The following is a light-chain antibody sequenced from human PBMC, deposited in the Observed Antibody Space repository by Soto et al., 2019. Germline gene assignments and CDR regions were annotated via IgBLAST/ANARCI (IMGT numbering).Light chain of an antibody. J-gene: IGLJ2*01. CDR2: VVS. Sequence: QSVLTQPASVSGSPGKSITISCTGTSSDVGSYIIVSWYQQHPCKAPKLMIYVVSRRPSGVPNCFSGSKSGNTASLTISGLQADDEADYYCCSYASSSTPVVFGGGTKLTVL. CDR3: CSYASSSTPVV. V-gene: IGLV2-23*02. CDR1: SSDVGSYII.